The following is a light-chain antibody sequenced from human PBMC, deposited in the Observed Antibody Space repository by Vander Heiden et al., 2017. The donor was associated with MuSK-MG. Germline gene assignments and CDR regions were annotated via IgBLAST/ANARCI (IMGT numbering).Light chain of an antibody. CDR1: SGSIASNY. J-gene: IGLJ3*02. V-gene: IGLV6-57*03. CDR2: EDN. CDR3: QSYDSSIRV. Sequence: NFMLTHPHSESNSPGKTVTISCTRSSGSIASNYVQWYQQRPGSAPTTVIYEDNQRPSGVPDRFSGSIDSSSNSASLTISGLKTEDEADYYCQSYDSSIRVFGGGTKLTVL.